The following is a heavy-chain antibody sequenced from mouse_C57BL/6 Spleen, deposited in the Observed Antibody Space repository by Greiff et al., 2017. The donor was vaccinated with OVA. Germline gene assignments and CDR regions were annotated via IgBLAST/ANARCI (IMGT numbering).Heavy chain of an antibody. CDR3: ARSYYGSSWDFDY. Sequence: VQLKESGAELVKPGASVKLSCTASGFNIKDYYMHWVKQRTEQGLEWIGRIDPEDGGTEYAPKFQGKATITADTSSNTAYLLRSSLTSEDTAVYYCARSYYGSSWDFDYWGQGTTLTVSS. V-gene: IGHV14-2*01. D-gene: IGHD1-1*01. CDR1: GFNIKDYY. CDR2: IDPEDGGT. J-gene: IGHJ2*01.